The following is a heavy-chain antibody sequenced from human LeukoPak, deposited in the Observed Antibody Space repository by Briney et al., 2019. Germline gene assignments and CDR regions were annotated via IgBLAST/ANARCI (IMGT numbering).Heavy chain of an antibody. J-gene: IGHJ6*02. CDR3: ARVAYYDFWSGYYTSCYYGMDV. D-gene: IGHD3-3*01. CDR2: MNPNSGNT. Sequence: ASVKVSCKASGYTFTSYDINWVRQATGQGLEWMGWMNPNSGNTGYAQKFQGRVTMTRNTSISTAYMELSSLRSEDAAVYYCARVAYYDFWSGYYTSCYYGMDVWGQGTTVTVSS. CDR1: GYTFTSYD. V-gene: IGHV1-8*01.